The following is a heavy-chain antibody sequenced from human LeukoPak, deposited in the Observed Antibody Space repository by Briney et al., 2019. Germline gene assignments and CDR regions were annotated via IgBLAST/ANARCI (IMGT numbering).Heavy chain of an antibody. J-gene: IGHJ4*02. CDR1: GYTFTDYY. Sequence: ASVKVSCKASGYTFTDYYIHWVRQAPGQGLEWLGWINPNSGGTNYAQKFQGWVPMTRDTSISTAYMELSRLRSGDTAVYYCARVSLIYGSGSYYQSPLAYWGQGTLVTVSS. D-gene: IGHD3-10*01. CDR3: ARVSLIYGSGSYYQSPLAY. CDR2: INPNSGGT. V-gene: IGHV1-2*04.